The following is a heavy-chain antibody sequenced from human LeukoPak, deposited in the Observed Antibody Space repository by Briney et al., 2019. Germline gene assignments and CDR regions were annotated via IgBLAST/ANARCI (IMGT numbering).Heavy chain of an antibody. CDR3: AMATIYYYYGMDV. CDR1: GGSFSGYY. Sequence: SETLSLTCAVYGGSFSGYYWSWIRQPPGKGLEWIGEINHSGSTNYNPSLESRVTISVDTSKNQFSLKLSSVTAADTAVYYCAMATIYYYYGMDVWGQGTTVTVSS. CDR2: INHSGST. J-gene: IGHJ6*02. V-gene: IGHV4-34*01. D-gene: IGHD5-24*01.